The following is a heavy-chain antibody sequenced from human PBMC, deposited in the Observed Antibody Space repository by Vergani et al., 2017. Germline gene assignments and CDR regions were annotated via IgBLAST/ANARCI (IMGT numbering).Heavy chain of an antibody. CDR2: ISSSGSTI. J-gene: IGHJ4*02. V-gene: IGHV3-48*03. Sequence: EVQLVESGGGLVQPGGSLRLSCAASGFTFSSYEMNWVRQAPGKGLEWVSYISSSGSTIYYADSVKGRFTIPRDNAKNTLYLQMNSLRAEETAVYYCAGDLSFDYWGQGTLVTVSS. CDR3: AGDLSFDY. CDR1: GFTFSSYE.